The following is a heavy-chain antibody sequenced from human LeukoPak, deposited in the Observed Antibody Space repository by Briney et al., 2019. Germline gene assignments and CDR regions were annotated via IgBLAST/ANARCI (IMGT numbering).Heavy chain of an antibody. V-gene: IGHV4-59*08. Sequence: PSETLSLTCTVSGGSISSYYWSWIRQPPGKGLEWIGYIYYSGSTNYNPSLKSRVTISVDTSKNQFSLKLSSVTAADTAVYYCARYSVAGTYFDYWGQGTLVTVSS. CDR1: GGSISSYY. J-gene: IGHJ4*02. CDR3: ARYSVAGTYFDY. D-gene: IGHD6-19*01. CDR2: IYYSGST.